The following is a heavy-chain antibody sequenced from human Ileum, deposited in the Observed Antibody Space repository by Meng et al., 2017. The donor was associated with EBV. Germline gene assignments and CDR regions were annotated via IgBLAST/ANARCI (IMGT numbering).Heavy chain of an antibody. Sequence: DGHLVASGGGLVKPAGSLTLSCTASGFTFSAYTMTWVRQAPGKGLEWVSSISGSSTYLYYAESLKGRFTISRDNAKNSLYLQMTSLRAEDTAVYYCTRGINNDFWGQGTLVTVSS. J-gene: IGHJ4*02. CDR1: GFTFSAYT. CDR2: ISGSSTYL. D-gene: IGHD2-21*01. V-gene: IGHV3-21*01. CDR3: TRGINNDF.